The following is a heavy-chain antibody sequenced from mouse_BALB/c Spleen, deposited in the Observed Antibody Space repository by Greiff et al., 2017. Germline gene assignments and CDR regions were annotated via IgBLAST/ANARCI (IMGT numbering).Heavy chain of an antibody. Sequence: DVHLVESGGDLVKPGGSLKLSCAASGFTFSSYGMSWVRQTPDKRLEWVATISSGGSYTYYPDSVKGRFTISRDNAKNTLYLQMSSLKSEDTAMYYCAREEYGNYLDYWGQGTTLTVSS. CDR1: GFTFSSYG. D-gene: IGHD2-10*02. CDR2: ISSGGSYT. V-gene: IGHV5-6*01. J-gene: IGHJ2*01. CDR3: AREEYGNYLDY.